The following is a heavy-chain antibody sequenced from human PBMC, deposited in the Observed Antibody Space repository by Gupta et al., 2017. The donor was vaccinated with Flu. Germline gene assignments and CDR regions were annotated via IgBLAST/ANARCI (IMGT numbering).Heavy chain of an antibody. V-gene: IGHV3-74*01. CDR3: ATFGRDWYISL. CDR1: GFALRTFW. J-gene: IGHJ4*02. Sequence: EGHLVESGGGLVQPGGSLQLSCAASGFALRTFWMHWVRHVPGKGLVWVSRIDSDGGFTTHADSVKGRFTISRDNAKNTLYLQMKSLRAEDTALYYCATFGRDWYISLWGQGTLVTVSS. CDR2: IDSDGGFT. D-gene: IGHD6-19*01.